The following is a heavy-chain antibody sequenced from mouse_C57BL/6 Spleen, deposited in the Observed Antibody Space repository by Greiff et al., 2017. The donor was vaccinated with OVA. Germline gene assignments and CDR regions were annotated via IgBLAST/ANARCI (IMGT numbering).Heavy chain of an antibody. J-gene: IGHJ1*03. V-gene: IGHV1-18*01. CDR2: INPNNGGT. CDR1: GYTFTDYN. D-gene: IGHD1-1*01. CDR3: ARSPITTVVDHWYFDV. Sequence: EVQLQQSGPELVKPGASVKIPCKASGYTFTDYNMDWVKQSHGKSLEWIGDINPNNGGTIYNQKFKGKAPLTVDTSSSTAYMELRSLTSEETAVYYCARSPITTVVDHWYFDVWGTGTTVTVSS.